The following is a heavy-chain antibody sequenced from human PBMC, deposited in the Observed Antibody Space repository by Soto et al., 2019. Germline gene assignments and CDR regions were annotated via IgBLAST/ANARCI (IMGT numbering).Heavy chain of an antibody. V-gene: IGHV6-1*01. D-gene: IGHD4-17*01. CDR2: AYYRSQWYY. J-gene: IGHJ6*02. CDR3: TKKYGDSRTYNGLDV. CDR1: GDTVSSNSAA. Sequence: SQTLSLTCAISGDTVSSNSAAWNWIRQSPSRGLEWLGRAYYRSQWYYDSAVSVKSRITVIPDTSKNQFSLHLSSVTPEDTAIYYCTKKYGDSRTYNGLDVWGQGTTVTVS.